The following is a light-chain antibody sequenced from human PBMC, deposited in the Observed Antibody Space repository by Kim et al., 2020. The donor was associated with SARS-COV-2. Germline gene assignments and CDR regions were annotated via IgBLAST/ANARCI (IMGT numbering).Light chain of an antibody. Sequence: SPVERATLSCRTPQSVSTTYLAWYQQKPGQAPRLLISATSSRATGIPDRFSGSGSGTDFTLTISRLEPEDFAVYYCHQYGTSPRTFGGGTKVDIK. CDR3: HQYGTSPRT. J-gene: IGKJ4*01. CDR2: ATS. CDR1: QSVSTTY. V-gene: IGKV3-20*01.